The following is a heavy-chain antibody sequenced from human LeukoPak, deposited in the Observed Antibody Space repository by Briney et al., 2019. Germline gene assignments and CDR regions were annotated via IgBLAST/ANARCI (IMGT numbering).Heavy chain of an antibody. J-gene: IGHJ4*02. D-gene: IGHD4/OR15-4a*01. CDR2: ISAYNGNT. CDR3: ARDTGGSPYGDFHY. CDR1: GYTFTSYY. Sequence: ASVKVSCKASGYTFTSYYMHWVRQAPGQGLEWMGWISAYNGNTNYAQKFQGRVTLTTDTSTSTAYMEVGSLRSDDTAVYYCARDTGGSPYGDFHYWGQGTLVTVSS. V-gene: IGHV1-18*04.